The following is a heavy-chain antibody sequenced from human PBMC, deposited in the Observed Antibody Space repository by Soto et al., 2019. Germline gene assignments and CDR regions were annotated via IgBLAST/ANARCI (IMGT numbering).Heavy chain of an antibody. V-gene: IGHV4-31*03. J-gene: IGHJ4*02. CDR2: IYYSGST. Sequence: SETLSLTCTVSGGSISSGGYYWSWIRHHPGKGLEWIGYIYYSGSTYYNPSLKSRVTISVDTSKNQFSLKLSSVTAADTAVYYCARYYKRIGYCSSTSCSGPDYWGQGTLVTVSS. D-gene: IGHD2-2*01. CDR1: GGSISSGGYY. CDR3: ARYYKRIGYCSSTSCSGPDY.